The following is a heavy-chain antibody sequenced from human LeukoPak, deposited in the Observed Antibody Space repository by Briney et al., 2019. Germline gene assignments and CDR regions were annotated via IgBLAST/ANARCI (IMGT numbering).Heavy chain of an antibody. J-gene: IGHJ4*02. V-gene: IGHV3-66*01. CDR1: GFTVSSNY. D-gene: IGHD2-2*01. Sequence: GGSLRLSCAASGFTVSSNYMSWVRQAPGKGLEWVSVIYSGGSTYYADSVKGRFTISRDNSKNTLYLQMNSLRAEDTAVYYCVRDSYCSSTSCGFDYWGQGTLVTVSS. CDR2: IYSGGST. CDR3: VRDSYCSSTSCGFDY.